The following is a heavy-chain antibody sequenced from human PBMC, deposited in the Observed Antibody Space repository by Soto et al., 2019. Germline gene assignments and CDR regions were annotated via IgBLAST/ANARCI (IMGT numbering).Heavy chain of an antibody. CDR2: ISAYNGNT. D-gene: IGHD6-13*01. CDR3: ARGRDDSTWSNPEYFQR. Sequence: QVQLVQSGTEVKKPGASVKVSCKASGYTFTNYGINWVRQAPGQGLEWMGWISAYNGNTNYAQKLQGRVTMTTDTSTTTAYMGLRSLRSDDTAVYYCARGRDDSTWSNPEYFQRWGQGTLVTVSS. V-gene: IGHV1-18*01. CDR1: GYTFTNYG. J-gene: IGHJ1*01.